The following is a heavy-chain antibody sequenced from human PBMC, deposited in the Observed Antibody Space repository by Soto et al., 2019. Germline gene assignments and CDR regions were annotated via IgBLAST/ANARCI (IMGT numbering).Heavy chain of an antibody. V-gene: IGHV3-30*03. CDR1: GFDFSISG. CDR2: ISFDGDK. CDR3: ARDYARGWCQF. D-gene: IGHD2-8*02. J-gene: IGHJ4*02. Sequence: QVKLVESGGGVVQPGTSLRLSCTASGFDFSISGIQWVRQTPGKGLEWVALISFDGDKYYVDSVKGRFTISRDNPTNTVYLQMNRLRPEDTGVYYCARDYARGWCQFWGQGTLVTVSS.